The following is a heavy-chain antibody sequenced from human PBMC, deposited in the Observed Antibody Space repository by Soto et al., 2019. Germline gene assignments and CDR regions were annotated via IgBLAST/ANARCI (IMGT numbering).Heavy chain of an antibody. J-gene: IGHJ4*02. CDR1: GYTFTSYG. CDR3: ARDKGDGSGSYYGY. D-gene: IGHD3-10*01. V-gene: IGHV1-18*01. Sequence: GASVKVSCKASGYTFTSYGISWVRQAPGQGLEWMGWISAYNGNTNYAQKLQGRVTMTTDTSTSTAYMELRSLRSDDSVVFYCARDKGDGSGSYYGYWGQGTLVTVSS. CDR2: ISAYNGNT.